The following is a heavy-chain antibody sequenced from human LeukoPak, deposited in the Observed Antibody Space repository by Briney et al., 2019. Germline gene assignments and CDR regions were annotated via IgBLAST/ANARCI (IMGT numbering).Heavy chain of an antibody. Sequence: GGSLRLSCAASGFTFSSYSMNWVRQAPGKGLEWVSSISSSSSYIYYADSVKGRFTISRDNAKNSLYLQMNSLRAEDTAVYYCARDVYSSGWTFDYWGQGTLVTASS. CDR2: ISSSSSYI. CDR1: GFTFSSYS. D-gene: IGHD6-19*01. V-gene: IGHV3-21*01. CDR3: ARDVYSSGWTFDY. J-gene: IGHJ4*02.